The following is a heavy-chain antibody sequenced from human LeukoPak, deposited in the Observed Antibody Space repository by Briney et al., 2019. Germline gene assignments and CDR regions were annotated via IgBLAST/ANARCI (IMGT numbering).Heavy chain of an antibody. Sequence: GGSLRLSCAASGFTFSSYGMHWVRQAPGKGLEWVAFIRYDGSNKYYADSVKGRFTISRDNSKNTLYLQMNSLRAEDTAVYYCAKERIPAAIGHGAFDIWGQGTMVTVSS. CDR2: IRYDGSNK. D-gene: IGHD2-2*01. CDR1: GFTFSSYG. J-gene: IGHJ3*02. V-gene: IGHV3-30*02. CDR3: AKERIPAAIGHGAFDI.